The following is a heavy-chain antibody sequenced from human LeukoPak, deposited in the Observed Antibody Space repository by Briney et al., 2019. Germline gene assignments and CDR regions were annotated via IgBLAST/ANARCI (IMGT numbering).Heavy chain of an antibody. J-gene: IGHJ4*02. CDR3: ARGSTTWSIFGVDPLLDY. V-gene: IGHV4-34*01. CDR2: INHSGST. CDR1: GGSFSGYY. D-gene: IGHD3-3*01. Sequence: SETLSLTCAVYGGSFSGYYWSWIRQPPGKGLEWIGEINHSGSTNYNPSLKSRVTISVDTSKNQFSLKLSSVTAADTAAYYCARGSTTWSIFGVDPLLDYWGQGTLVTVSS.